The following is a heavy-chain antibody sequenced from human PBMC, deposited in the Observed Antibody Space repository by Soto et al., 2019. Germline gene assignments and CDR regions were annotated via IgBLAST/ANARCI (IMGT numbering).Heavy chain of an antibody. J-gene: IGHJ4*02. CDR2: IWYDGSNK. V-gene: IGHV3-33*01. D-gene: IGHD3-10*01. Sequence: GGSLRLSCAASGFTFSSYGMHWVRQAPGKGLEWVAVIWYDGSNKYYADSVKGRFTISRDNSKNTLYLQMNSLRAEDTAVYYCARDKRGASYYGSGSYHRSPDYWGQGTLVTVSS. CDR3: ARDKRGASYYGSGSYHRSPDY. CDR1: GFTFSSYG.